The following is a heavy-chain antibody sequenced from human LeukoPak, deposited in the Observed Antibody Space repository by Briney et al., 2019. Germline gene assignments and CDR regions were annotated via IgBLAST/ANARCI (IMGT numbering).Heavy chain of an antibody. CDR2: INGYNGNS. CDR3: ARGRSDWYTQSAFDI. D-gene: IGHD6-19*01. V-gene: IGHV1-18*04. J-gene: IGHJ3*02. Sequence: ASVKVSCKASNYTFTSYSISWVRQAPGQGLEWMGWINGYNGNSNYAQSFQGRVTMTTDTSTSTVYMEVRSPRFDDTAVYYCARGRSDWYTQSAFDIWGQGTMVTVSS. CDR1: NYTFTSYS.